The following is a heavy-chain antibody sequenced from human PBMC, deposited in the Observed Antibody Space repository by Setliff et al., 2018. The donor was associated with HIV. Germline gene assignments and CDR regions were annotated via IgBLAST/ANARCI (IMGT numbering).Heavy chain of an antibody. J-gene: IGHJ4*02. CDR1: GDSISSYY. D-gene: IGHD5-12*01. CDR3: ARQPLYNNYDWRSYYFDY. V-gene: IGHV4-59*08. Sequence: SETLSLTCTVSGDSISSYYWSWIRQPPGKGLEWIGSMYHTGSTYYSPSLNSRFTISVDTSKNQFSLKLRSVTAADTAVYYCARQPLYNNYDWRSYYFDYWGQGSLVTVSS. CDR2: MYHTGST.